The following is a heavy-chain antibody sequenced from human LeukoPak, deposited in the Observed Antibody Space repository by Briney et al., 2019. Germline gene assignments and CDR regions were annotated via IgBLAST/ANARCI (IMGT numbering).Heavy chain of an antibody. CDR3: AAGRVIVVNY. CDR1: GYTFSDYF. Sequence: ASVKVSCKASGYTFSDYFMHWVQQAPGKGLVWMGRVDPEDGKTKYAEKFQGRVTITADTSTDTVYMELSGLTSADPAVYNCAAGRVIVVNYWGQGTLVTVSS. V-gene: IGHV1-69-2*01. D-gene: IGHD2/OR15-2a*01. J-gene: IGHJ4*02. CDR2: VDPEDGKT.